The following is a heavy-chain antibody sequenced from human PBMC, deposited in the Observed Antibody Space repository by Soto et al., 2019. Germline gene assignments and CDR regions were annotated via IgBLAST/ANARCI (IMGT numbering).Heavy chain of an antibody. CDR1: GGSISSYY. D-gene: IGHD1-26*01. J-gene: IGHJ4*02. Sequence: PSETLSLTCVVSGGSISSYYWSWIRQPPGKGVEWIGYIYYSGSTNYNPSLKSRVTISVDTSNNQFSLTLTSVTAADMAVYYCARHSVTYYDFDYWGQGTLVTVSS. CDR3: ARHSVTYYDFDY. CDR2: IYYSGST. V-gene: IGHV4-59*08.